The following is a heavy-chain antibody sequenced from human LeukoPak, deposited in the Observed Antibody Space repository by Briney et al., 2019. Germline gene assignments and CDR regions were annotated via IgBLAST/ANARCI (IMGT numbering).Heavy chain of an antibody. CDR1: GFTFSNYW. J-gene: IGHJ4*02. V-gene: IGHV3-7*03. CDR2: INQGGSEK. Sequence: GGSLRLSCAASGFTFSNYWMSWGRQGPGEGLEGVANINQGGSEKYYVESVKGRFTISRDNAKNSLDLQMNSLRVEDTAIYYCARLVVPPGNRGWYYEHWGQGTLVTVSS. CDR3: ARLVVPPGNRGWYYEH. D-gene: IGHD2-2*01.